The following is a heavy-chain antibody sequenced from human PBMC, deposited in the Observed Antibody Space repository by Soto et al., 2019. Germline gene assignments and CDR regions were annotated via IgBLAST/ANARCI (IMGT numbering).Heavy chain of an antibody. J-gene: IGHJ4*02. V-gene: IGHV4-59*01. CDR1: GGSISSYY. D-gene: IGHD6-6*01. Sequence: SETLSLTCTVSGGSISSYYWSWIRQPPGKGLEWIGYIYYSGSTNYNPSLKSRVTISVDTSKNQFSLKLSSVTAADTAVYYCAGGSDFVYWGQGTLVTVSS. CDR3: AGGSDFVY. CDR2: IYYSGST.